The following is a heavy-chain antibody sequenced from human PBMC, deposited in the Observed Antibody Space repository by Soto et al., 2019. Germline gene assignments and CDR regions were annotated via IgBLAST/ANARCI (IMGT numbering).Heavy chain of an antibody. Sequence: SLRLSCAASGFIFSSYGMHWVRQAPGKGLEWVAVISYDENNKHYADSVKGRFTISRDNSKNTLYLQMNSLRAEDTAVYYCARVLDSSSWHYYYGMDVWGQGTTVTVS. V-gene: IGHV3-30*03. CDR1: GFIFSSYG. CDR3: ARVLDSSSWHYYYGMDV. D-gene: IGHD6-13*01. CDR2: ISYDENNK. J-gene: IGHJ6*02.